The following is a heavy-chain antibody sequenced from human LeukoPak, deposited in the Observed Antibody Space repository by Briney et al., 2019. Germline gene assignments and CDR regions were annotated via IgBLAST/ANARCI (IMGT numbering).Heavy chain of an antibody. V-gene: IGHV4-34*01. CDR3: ARGRCSSTSSYQGRYYYYGMGV. J-gene: IGHJ6*02. CDR1: GGSFSGYY. D-gene: IGHD2-2*01. Sequence: PSETLSLTCAVYGGSFSGYYWSWIRQPPGKGLEWIGEINHSGSTNYNPSLKSRVTISVDTSKNQFSLKLSSVTAADTAVYYCARGRCSSTSSYQGRYYYYGMGVWGQGTTVTVSS. CDR2: INHSGST.